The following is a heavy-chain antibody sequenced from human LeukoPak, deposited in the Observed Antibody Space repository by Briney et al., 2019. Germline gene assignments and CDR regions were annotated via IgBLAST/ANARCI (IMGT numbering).Heavy chain of an antibody. J-gene: IGHJ4*02. CDR1: GFTVNTYD. CDR3: AGYGVYPY. V-gene: IGHV3-48*01. D-gene: IGHD4-17*01. Sequence: GGSLRLSCAASGFTVNTYDMLWVRQAPGEGPEWIAYFGISGTIYYADSVRGRFTISRDNAKNSLFLQMNSLRVDDTAIYYCAGYGVYPYWGQGTPVTVSS. CDR2: FGISGTI.